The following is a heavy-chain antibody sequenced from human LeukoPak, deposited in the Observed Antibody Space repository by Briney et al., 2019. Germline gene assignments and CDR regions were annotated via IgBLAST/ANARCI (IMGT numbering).Heavy chain of an antibody. Sequence: GESLKISCKGSGYSLATYWVGWVRQMPGKGLEWMGMIYPGDSDTRYSPSFQGQVTISADKSISTASLQWSSLKASDTAMYYCARRAMYYYDSSGFDWGQGTLVTVSS. V-gene: IGHV5-51*01. CDR3: ARRAMYYYDSSGFD. J-gene: IGHJ4*02. D-gene: IGHD3-22*01. CDR1: GYSLATYW. CDR2: IYPGDSDT.